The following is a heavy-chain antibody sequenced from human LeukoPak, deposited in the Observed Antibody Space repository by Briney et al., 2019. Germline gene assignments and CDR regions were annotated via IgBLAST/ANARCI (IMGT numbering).Heavy chain of an antibody. CDR3: ARGGTGYLRYFEWLRNQREYYFDY. V-gene: IGHV4-59*01. J-gene: IGHJ4*02. CDR2: IYYSGST. D-gene: IGHD3-9*01. Sequence: SETLSLTCTVSGGSISSYYWSWIRQPPGKGLEWIGYIYYSGSTNYNPSLKSRVTISVDTSKNQFSLKLSSVTAADTAVYYCARGGTGYLRYFEWLRNQREYYFDYWGQGTLVTVSS. CDR1: GGSISSYY.